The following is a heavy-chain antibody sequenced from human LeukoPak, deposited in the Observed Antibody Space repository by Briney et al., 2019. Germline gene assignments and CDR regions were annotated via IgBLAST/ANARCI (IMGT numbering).Heavy chain of an antibody. CDR2: ISGSGDNT. J-gene: IGHJ4*02. Sequence: GGSLRLSCAASRFAFSNYAMSWVRQAPGKGLEWVSAISGSGDNTYYADSVKGRFTISRDNSKNTLYLQMNSLRAEGTAVYYCAKVMGFGELSSFDYWGQGTLVTVSS. V-gene: IGHV3-23*01. CDR3: AKVMGFGELSSFDY. D-gene: IGHD3-10*01. CDR1: RFAFSNYA.